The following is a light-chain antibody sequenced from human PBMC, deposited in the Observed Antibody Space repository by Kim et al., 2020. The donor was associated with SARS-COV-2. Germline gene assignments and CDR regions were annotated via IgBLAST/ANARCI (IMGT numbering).Light chain of an antibody. V-gene: IGLV3-1*01. CDR1: RLGDRF. Sequence: VSPGQTASITCSGDRLGDRFVCWYQQKAAQSPVLVIYQDAKRPSGIPDRFSGSNSGTAATLTISGTQAIGEADDYCQAWDTKTGGVFGGGTQLTVL. CDR2: QDA. CDR3: QAWDTKTGGV. J-gene: IGLJ3*02.